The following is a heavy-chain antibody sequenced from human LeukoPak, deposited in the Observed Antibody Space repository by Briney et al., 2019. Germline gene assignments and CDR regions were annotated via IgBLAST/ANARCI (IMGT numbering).Heavy chain of an antibody. CDR3: ARERSSVVDHGIDY. CDR2: ICHSGST. CDR1: GYSTSSDYC. J-gene: IGHJ4*02. V-gene: IGHV4-38-2*02. D-gene: IGHD2-21*01. Sequence: SETLSLTCFVSGYSTSSDYCWGWNRQPPGGGLEWTGSICHSGSTYYKPSLKSRVTISAHTTKNQFSLKVTSVTAADTAVYYCARERSSVVDHGIDYWGQGFLVTVSS.